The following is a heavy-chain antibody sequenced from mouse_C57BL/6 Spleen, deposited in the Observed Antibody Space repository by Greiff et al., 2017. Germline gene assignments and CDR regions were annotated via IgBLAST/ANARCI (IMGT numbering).Heavy chain of an antibody. CDR2: IWSGGST. Sequence: VKLVESGPGLVQPSQCLSITCTASGFSLTSYGVHWVRQSPGKGLEWLGVIWSGGSTDSNDAFISRLSIRKDKSKSQVFFKMNSLQADDTAIYYCARVRDRWAMDYWGQGTSVTVSS. CDR3: ARVRDRWAMDY. J-gene: IGHJ4*01. D-gene: IGHD2-13*01. V-gene: IGHV2-2*01. CDR1: GFSLTSYG.